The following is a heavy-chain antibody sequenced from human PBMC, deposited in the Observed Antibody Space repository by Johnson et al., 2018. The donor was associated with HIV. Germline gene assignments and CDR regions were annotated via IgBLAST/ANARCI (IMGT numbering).Heavy chain of an antibody. Sequence: VQLMESGGGVVQPGRSLRLSCAASGFTFSNYAMHWVRQAPGKGLEWVSVIFSGGSTYYADSVKGRFTISRDNSKNTLYLQMNSLRAEDTAVFYCARACRDGYTCDVFDIWGQGTMVTVSS. CDR2: IFSGGST. D-gene: IGHD5-24*01. CDR1: GFTFSNYA. CDR3: ARACRDGYTCDVFDI. J-gene: IGHJ3*02. V-gene: IGHV3-66*01.